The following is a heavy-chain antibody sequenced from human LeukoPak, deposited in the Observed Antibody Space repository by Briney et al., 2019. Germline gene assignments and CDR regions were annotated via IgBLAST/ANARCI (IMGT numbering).Heavy chain of an antibody. CDR1: GFTFTDHY. V-gene: IGHV1-2*02. J-gene: IGHJ4*02. CDR2: IGPHSTFT. Sequence: ASVKVSCKSSGFTFTDHYIHWVRQGPGQGLERMGYIGPHSTFTSSPQEFQGRVTMTRDASMSTAYMELTRPTSDDTAVYYCVREGEGPLSKDFDYWGQGTLVTVSS. CDR3: VREGEGPLSKDFDY. D-gene: IGHD2/OR15-2a*01.